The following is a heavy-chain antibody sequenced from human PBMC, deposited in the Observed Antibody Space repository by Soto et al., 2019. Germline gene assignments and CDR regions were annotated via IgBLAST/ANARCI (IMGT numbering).Heavy chain of an antibody. D-gene: IGHD1-1*01. V-gene: IGHV4-34*01. Sequence: SETLSLTCAVYGGSFSGYYWSWIRQPPGKGLEWIGEINHSGSTNYNPSLKSRVTISVDTSKNQFSLKLSSVTAADTAVYYCASSTGNTYYYYYYYGMDVWGQGTTVTVSS. CDR3: ASSTGNTYYYYYYYGMDV. CDR1: GGSFSGYY. J-gene: IGHJ6*02. CDR2: INHSGST.